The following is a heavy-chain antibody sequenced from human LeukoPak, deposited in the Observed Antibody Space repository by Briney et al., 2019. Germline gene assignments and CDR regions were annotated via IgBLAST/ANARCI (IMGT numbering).Heavy chain of an antibody. Sequence: GGSLRLSCAASGFTFNSYSMHWVRQAPGKGLKWVAVISSHGSNKDYADSVKGRFTISRDNSENTLYLQMDSLTTEDTGVYYCAREQGQQWRRFDSWGQGSPVTVSS. CDR1: GFTFNSYS. V-gene: IGHV3-30*04. CDR2: ISSHGSNK. CDR3: AREQGQQWRRFDS. J-gene: IGHJ4*02. D-gene: IGHD6-19*01.